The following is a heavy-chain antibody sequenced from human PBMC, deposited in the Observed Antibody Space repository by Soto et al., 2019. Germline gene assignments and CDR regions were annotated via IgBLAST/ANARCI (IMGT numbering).Heavy chain of an antibody. D-gene: IGHD5-12*01. CDR3: ARRIVATETFDY. CDR1: GDSLIKVIYF. V-gene: IGHV4-31*03. J-gene: IGHJ4*02. CDR2: IYYSGTT. Sequence: LQTLSLTSTVSGDSLIKVIYFLHWIRQHPGKGLGWIGYIYYSGTTAYNPSLKTRVTISPDTSKNQFSLNLSSVTAADTAVYYCARRIVATETFDYWGQGTLVTGSS.